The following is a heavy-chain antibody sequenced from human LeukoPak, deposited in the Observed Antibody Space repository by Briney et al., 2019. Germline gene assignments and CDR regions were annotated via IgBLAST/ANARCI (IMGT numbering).Heavy chain of an antibody. CDR3: ARGVRGVINNNWFDP. Sequence: GGSLRLSCAASGFTVSSNYMSWARQAPGKGLEWVSVIYSGGSTYYADSVKGRFTISRDNSKNTLYLQRNSLRAEDTAVYYCARGVRGVINNNWFDPWGQGTLVTVSS. D-gene: IGHD3-10*01. V-gene: IGHV3-53*01. CDR2: IYSGGST. CDR1: GFTVSSNY. J-gene: IGHJ5*02.